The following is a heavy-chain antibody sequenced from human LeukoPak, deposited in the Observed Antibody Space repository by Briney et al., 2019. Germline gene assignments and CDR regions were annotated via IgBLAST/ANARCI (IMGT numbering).Heavy chain of an antibody. Sequence: PGGSLRLSCAASGFTFSSYWMSWVRQAPGKGLEWVANIKQDGSEKYYVDSVKGRFTISRDNAKNSLYLQMSSLRAEGTAVYYCAREPGSIAAAGTFDYWGQGTLVTVSS. D-gene: IGHD6-13*01. CDR1: GFTFSSYW. J-gene: IGHJ4*02. CDR2: IKQDGSEK. CDR3: AREPGSIAAAGTFDY. V-gene: IGHV3-7*03.